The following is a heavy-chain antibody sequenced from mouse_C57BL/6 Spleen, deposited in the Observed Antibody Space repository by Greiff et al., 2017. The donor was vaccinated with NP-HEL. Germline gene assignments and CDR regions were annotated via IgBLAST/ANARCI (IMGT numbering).Heavy chain of an antibody. J-gene: IGHJ4*01. CDR1: GYSFTSYY. Sequence: QVQLQQSGPELVKPGASVKISCKASGYSFTSYYIHWVKQRPGQGLAWIGWIYPGSGNTKYNEKFKGKATLTADTSSSTAYMQLSSLTSEDSAVYYCARSRFYAMDYWGQGTSVTVSS. CDR3: ARSRFYAMDY. CDR2: IYPGSGNT. V-gene: IGHV1-66*01.